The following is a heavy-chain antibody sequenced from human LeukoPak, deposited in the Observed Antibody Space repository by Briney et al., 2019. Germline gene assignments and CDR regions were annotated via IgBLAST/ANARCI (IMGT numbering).Heavy chain of an antibody. J-gene: IGHJ3*01. CDR1: GFSFDEYA. CDR2: ISYSSETI. CDR3: TKDRGGSSQLGDAFDV. V-gene: IGHV3-9*01. Sequence: GGSLRLSCAASGFSFDEYAMHWVRQVPGKGLEWVSGISYSSETIGYVDSVKGRFTISRDNAKKSLYLQMNSLRAEVTALYYCTKDRGGSSQLGDAFDVWGQGTMVSVSS. D-gene: IGHD1-26*01.